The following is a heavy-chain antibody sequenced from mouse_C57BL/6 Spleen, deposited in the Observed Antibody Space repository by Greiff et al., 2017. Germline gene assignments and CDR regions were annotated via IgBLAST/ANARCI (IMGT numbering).Heavy chain of an antibody. D-gene: IGHD2-4*01. CDR1: GYTFTDYY. J-gene: IGHJ1*03. V-gene: IGHV1-26*01. Sequence: VQLKQSGPELVKPGASVKISCKASGYTFTDYYMNWVKQSHGKSLEWIGDINPNNGGTSYNQKFKGKATLTVDKSSSTAYMELRSLTSEDSAVYYCARTPYDYDWYFDVWGTGTTVTVSS. CDR3: ARTPYDYDWYFDV. CDR2: INPNNGGT.